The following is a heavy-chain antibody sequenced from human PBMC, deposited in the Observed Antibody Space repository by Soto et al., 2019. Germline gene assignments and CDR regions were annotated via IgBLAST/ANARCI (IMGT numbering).Heavy chain of an antibody. CDR3: ARLTLAHDSSGYHIFDY. J-gene: IGHJ4*02. V-gene: IGHV4-59*11. CDR1: GDSISAHY. Sequence: ASETLSLTCTVSGDSISAHYWSWIRQPPGKGLEWIAYVYNTGNTNYSPSFQGHVTISADKSISTAYLQWSSLKASDSAMYYCARLTLAHDSSGYHIFDYWGLGTLVTVSS. CDR2: VYNTGNT. D-gene: IGHD3-22*01.